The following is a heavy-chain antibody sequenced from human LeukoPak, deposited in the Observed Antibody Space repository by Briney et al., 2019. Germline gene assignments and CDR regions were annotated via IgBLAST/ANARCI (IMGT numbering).Heavy chain of an antibody. D-gene: IGHD3-10*01. CDR1: GYTFTNYD. CDR3: ARGKRYYSGSYYTDY. Sequence: ASVTVSRKASGYTFTNYDINWVRQTTGQGLEWMGWMNPNSANTGYAQNFQGRVTITMNTSISTTYVDLSSLRSEDTAVYYCARGKRYYSGSYYTDYWGQGTLVTVSS. CDR2: MNPNSANT. V-gene: IGHV1-8*03. J-gene: IGHJ4*02.